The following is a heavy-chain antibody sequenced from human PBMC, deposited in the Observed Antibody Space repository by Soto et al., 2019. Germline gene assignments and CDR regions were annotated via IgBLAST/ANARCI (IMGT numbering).Heavy chain of an antibody. CDR2: TYYRSNWRH. V-gene: IGHV6-1*01. D-gene: IGHD6-19*01. CDR3: ARGVAGSGFDL. Sequence: SYSLSLTCAISGNSVSSNTAAFIWIRSSPSRGLEWLGRTYYRSNWRHDYAVSVKSRITVNPDTSKNHFSLQLNSVTPDDTAVYYCARGVAGSGFDLWGQGTLVTSPQ. J-gene: IGHJ4*02. CDR1: GNSVSSNTAA.